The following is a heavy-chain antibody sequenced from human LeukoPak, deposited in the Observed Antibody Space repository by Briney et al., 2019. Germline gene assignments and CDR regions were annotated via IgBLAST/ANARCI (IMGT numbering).Heavy chain of an antibody. Sequence: ASVKVSCKASGYTFTSYGISWVRQAPGQGLEWMGWINPNSGGTNYAQKFQGRVTMTRDTSISTAYMELSRLRSDDTAVYYCASLPYGPGYYYYGMDVWGQGTTVTVSS. CDR3: ASLPYGPGYYYYGMDV. J-gene: IGHJ6*02. D-gene: IGHD3-10*01. CDR1: GYTFTSYG. CDR2: INPNSGGT. V-gene: IGHV1-2*02.